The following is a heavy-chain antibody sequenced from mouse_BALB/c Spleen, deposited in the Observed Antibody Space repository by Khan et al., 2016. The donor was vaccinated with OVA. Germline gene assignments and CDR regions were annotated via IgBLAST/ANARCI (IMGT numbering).Heavy chain of an antibody. CDR3: ARSYGSWAMDY. D-gene: IGHD1-1*01. J-gene: IGHJ4*01. CDR2: ITYSGNT. V-gene: IGHV3-8*02. CDR1: GDPITSGF. Sequence: VQLKESGPSLVKPSQTLSLTCSVTGDPITSGFWNWIRKFPGNKFEYLGYITYSGNTYYNPSLKSRISITRDTSKSQYYLQLNSVTTEDTATYYCARSYGSWAMDYWGQGTSVTVSS.